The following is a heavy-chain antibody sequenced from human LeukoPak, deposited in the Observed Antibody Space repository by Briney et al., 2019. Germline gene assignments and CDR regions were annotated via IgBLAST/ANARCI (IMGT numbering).Heavy chain of an antibody. Sequence: SETLSLTSTVSGGSISSGGYYWSWNRQPPGKGLEWNGYIYHSGSTYYNPSLKSRVTMSVDTSKNQFSLKLSSVTALDTAVYYCARITWGHGTVFDYWRQGTLVTVSS. J-gene: IGHJ4*02. CDR1: GGSISSGGYY. CDR3: ARITWGHGTVFDY. D-gene: IGHD3-16*01. V-gene: IGHV4-30-2*01. CDR2: IYHSGST.